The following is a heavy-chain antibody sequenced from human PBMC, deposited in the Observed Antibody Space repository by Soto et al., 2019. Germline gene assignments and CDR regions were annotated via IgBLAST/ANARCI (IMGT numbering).Heavy chain of an antibody. CDR1: GGSFSGYY. J-gene: IGHJ4*02. D-gene: IGHD2-2*03. CDR3: ARSVGDCSSTSCYSGGLPDY. Sequence: PSETLSLTCAVYGGSFSGYYWSWIRQPPGKGLEWIGEINHSGSTNYNPSLKIRVTISVDTSKNQFSLKLSSVTAADTAVYYCARSVGDCSSTSCYSGGLPDYWGQGMLFTVSA. CDR2: INHSGST. V-gene: IGHV4-34*01.